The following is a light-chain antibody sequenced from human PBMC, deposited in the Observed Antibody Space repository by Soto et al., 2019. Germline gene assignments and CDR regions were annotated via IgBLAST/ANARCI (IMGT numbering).Light chain of an antibody. CDR3: SSYSTATKGVL. J-gene: IGLJ2*01. CDR2: EVS. Sequence: QSALTQPASVSGSPGQSITISCTGTSSDVGGYIYVSWFQHHPAKAPKLMIYEVSNRPSGVSNRFSGSRSDNTASLTISGLQTEDEAIYYCSSYSTATKGVLFGGGTKLTVL. CDR1: SSDVGGYIY. V-gene: IGLV2-14*01.